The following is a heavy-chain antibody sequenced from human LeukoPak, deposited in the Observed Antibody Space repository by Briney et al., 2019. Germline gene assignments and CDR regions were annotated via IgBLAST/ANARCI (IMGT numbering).Heavy chain of an antibody. J-gene: IGHJ4*02. D-gene: IGHD3-10*01. CDR2: LSNSGDSR. CDR1: GFTFSSYA. V-gene: IGHV3-23*01. Sequence: PGWSLRLSCAASGFTFSSYAMSWVRQAPGKGLEWVSGLSNSGDSRYYADSVQGRFTISRDNSKNTLYLQMNTLRAEDTAVYYCAKSPYGLGTYAIAGDYWGQGTLVTVSS. CDR3: AKSPYGLGTYAIAGDY.